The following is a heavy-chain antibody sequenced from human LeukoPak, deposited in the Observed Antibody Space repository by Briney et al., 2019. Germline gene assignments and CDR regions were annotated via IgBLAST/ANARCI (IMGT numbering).Heavy chain of an antibody. V-gene: IGHV3-21*01. CDR3: AREIFWSGYFSNLHFDY. D-gene: IGHD3-3*01. J-gene: IGHJ4*02. CDR1: GFTFSSYS. CDR2: ISSSSAYI. Sequence: GGSLRLSCGASGFTFSSYSMNWVRQAPGKGLEWVSSISSSSAYIYYADSVKGRFTISRDNAKNSLYLQMDSLRAEDTAVYYCAREIFWSGYFSNLHFDYWGQGTLVTVSS.